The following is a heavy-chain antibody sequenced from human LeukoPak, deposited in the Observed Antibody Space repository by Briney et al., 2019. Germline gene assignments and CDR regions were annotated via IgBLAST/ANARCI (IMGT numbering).Heavy chain of an antibody. J-gene: IGHJ4*02. CDR3: ARDIAVTNFDY. D-gene: IGHD4-17*01. CDR1: GYTFTGYY. CDR2: ISAKNGDT. V-gene: IGHV1-18*04. Sequence: GASVKVSCKASGYTFTGYYMHWVRQAPGQGLEWMAWISAKNGDTDYAQKFQGRVTLTTDTATNTAYMELRSLRSDDTAVYYCARDIAVTNFDYWGQGTLVTVSS.